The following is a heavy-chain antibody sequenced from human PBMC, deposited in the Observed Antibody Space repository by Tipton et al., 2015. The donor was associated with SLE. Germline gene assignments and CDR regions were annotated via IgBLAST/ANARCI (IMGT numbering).Heavy chain of an antibody. CDR3: ARLIPGSYYFYMDV. Sequence: TLSLTCTVSGGSISRYFWSWIRQSPGKGLEWVGYLSYSGSTASNPSLKSRATISVDTSKNQFSLRLSSVTAADTAVYYCARLIPGSYYFYMDVWGKGTTVTVSS. J-gene: IGHJ6*03. CDR1: GGSISRYF. CDR2: LSYSGST. D-gene: IGHD2-21*01. V-gene: IGHV4-59*01.